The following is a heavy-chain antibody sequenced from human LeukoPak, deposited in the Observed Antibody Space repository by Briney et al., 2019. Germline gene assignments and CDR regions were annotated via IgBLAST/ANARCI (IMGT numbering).Heavy chain of an antibody. J-gene: IGHJ4*01. CDR2: IYSSGSA. CDR3: ARHRDYYDS. Sequence: SETRSLTCTVSGASINNNFWTWIRQPPGKGLEWIGYIYSSGSANYNPSLKSRVIISGDTSKNQISLNLTSVTAADTAVYFCARHRDYYDSWGHGTLVTVSS. D-gene: IGHD3-22*01. V-gene: IGHV4-59*08. CDR1: GASINNNF.